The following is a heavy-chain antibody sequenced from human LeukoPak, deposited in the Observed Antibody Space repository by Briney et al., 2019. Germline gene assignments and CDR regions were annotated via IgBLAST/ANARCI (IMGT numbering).Heavy chain of an antibody. D-gene: IGHD3-10*01. CDR2: ISSSSSYI. J-gene: IGHJ4*02. V-gene: IGHV3-21*01. Sequence: GGSLRLSCAAPGFTFSSYSMNWVRQAPGKGLEWVSSISSSSSYIYYADSVKGRFTISRDNAKNSLYLQMNSLRAEDTAVYYCARGITMVRGTLDYWGQGTLVTVSS. CDR1: GFTFSSYS. CDR3: ARGITMVRGTLDY.